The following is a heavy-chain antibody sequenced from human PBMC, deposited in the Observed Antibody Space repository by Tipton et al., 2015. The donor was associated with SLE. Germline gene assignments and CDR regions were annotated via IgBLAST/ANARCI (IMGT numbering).Heavy chain of an antibody. CDR2: VSYSGST. Sequence: GLVKPSETLSLTCTVSGASISTYYWSWIRQPPGKGLEWIGYVSYSGSTNYNPSLKSRVTISVDTSKNQLSLKLSSVTAADTAVYYCARDQTTVVARGYYYYYMNVWGKGTTVPVSS. CDR1: GASISTYY. D-gene: IGHD4-23*01. J-gene: IGHJ6*03. CDR3: ARDQTTVVARGYYYYYMNV. V-gene: IGHV4-59*01.